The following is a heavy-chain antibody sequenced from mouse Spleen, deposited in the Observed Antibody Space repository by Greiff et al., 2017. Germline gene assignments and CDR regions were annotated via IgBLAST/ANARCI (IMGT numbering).Heavy chain of an antibody. J-gene: IGHJ2*01. D-gene: IGHD2-3*01. CDR3: ARYEGTGMDY. CDR2: IYPGGGYT. V-gene: IGHV1-63*01. Sequence: QVQLKQSGAELVRPGTSVKMSCKASGYTFTNYWIGWAKQRPGHGLEWIGDIYPGGGYTNYNEKFKGKATLTADKSSSTAYMQLSSLTSEDSAIYYCARYEGTGMDYWGQGTTLTVSS. CDR1: GYTFTNYW.